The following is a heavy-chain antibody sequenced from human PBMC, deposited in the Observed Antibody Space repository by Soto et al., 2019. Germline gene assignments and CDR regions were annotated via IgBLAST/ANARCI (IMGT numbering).Heavy chain of an antibody. CDR2: ISYTGRT. CDR3: PMSGWQGSLSSCFGP. D-gene: IGHD3-9*01. Sequence: PSETLSLTCSVSGGSINNTSYFWDWIRQPPGRGLEWLGRISYTGRTSYNPSLKSRVTISVDTSKNPFSLKPTSVTAADTALYFCPMSGWQGSLSSCFGPWGQGTLVTVSS. J-gene: IGHJ5*02. V-gene: IGHV4-39*01. CDR1: GGSINNTSYF.